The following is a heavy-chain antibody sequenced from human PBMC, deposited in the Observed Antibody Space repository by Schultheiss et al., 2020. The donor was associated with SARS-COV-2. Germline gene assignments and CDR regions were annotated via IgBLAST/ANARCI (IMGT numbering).Heavy chain of an antibody. Sequence: SVKVSCKASGGTFSSYAISWVRQAPGQGLEWMGGIIPIFGTANYAQKFQGRVTITADESTSTAYMELSSLRSEDTAVYYCARTARYYDILTGYYGPYYFDYWGQGTLVTVSS. D-gene: IGHD3-9*01. CDR2: IIPIFGTA. CDR1: GGTFSSYA. CDR3: ARTARYYDILTGYYGPYYFDY. J-gene: IGHJ4*02. V-gene: IGHV1-69*13.